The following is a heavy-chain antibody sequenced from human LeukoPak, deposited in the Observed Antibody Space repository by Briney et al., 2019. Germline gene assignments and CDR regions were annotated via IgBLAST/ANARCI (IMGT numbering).Heavy chain of an antibody. J-gene: IGHJ6*02. CDR1: GFTLDDYA. CDR2: ISWNSGSI. CDR3: AKDVSSTRYYYYGMDV. V-gene: IGHV3-9*01. Sequence: PGRSLRLSCAASGFTLDDYAMHWVRQAPGKGLEWVSGISWNSGSIGYADSVKGRFTISRDYAKNSLYLQMNSLRAEDTALYYCAKDVSSTRYYYYGMDVWGQGTTVTVSS. D-gene: IGHD2-2*01.